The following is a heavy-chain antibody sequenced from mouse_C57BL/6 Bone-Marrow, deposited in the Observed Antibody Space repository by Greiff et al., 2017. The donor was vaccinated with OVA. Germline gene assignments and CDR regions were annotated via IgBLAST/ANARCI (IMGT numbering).Heavy chain of an antibody. V-gene: IGHV1-18*01. CDR2: INPNNGGT. CDR3: ATGGYYSWFAY. J-gene: IGHJ3*01. D-gene: IGHD2-3*01. CDR1: GYTFTDYN. Sequence: EVMLVESGPELVKPGASVKIPCKASGYTFTDYNMDWVKQSHGKSLEWIGDINPNNGGTIYNQKFKGKATLTVDKSSSTAYMELRSLTSEDTAVYYCATGGYYSWFAYWGQGTLVTVSA.